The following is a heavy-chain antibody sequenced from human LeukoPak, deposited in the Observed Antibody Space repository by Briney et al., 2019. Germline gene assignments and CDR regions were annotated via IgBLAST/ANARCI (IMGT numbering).Heavy chain of an antibody. CDR1: GFTFNTYA. V-gene: IGHV3-30-3*01. Sequence: GGSLRLSCAASGFTFNTYAIHWVRHTPGKGLEWVAVISYDRSNKYYADSVKGRFTISRDNSKNTLYLQMNSLTAEDTAVYYCARGGSGWYVDYWGLGTLVTVSS. J-gene: IGHJ4*02. CDR3: ARGGSGWYVDY. CDR2: ISYDRSNK. D-gene: IGHD6-19*01.